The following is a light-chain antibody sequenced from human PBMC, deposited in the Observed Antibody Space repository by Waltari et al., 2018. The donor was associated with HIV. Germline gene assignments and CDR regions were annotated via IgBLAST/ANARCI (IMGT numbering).Light chain of an antibody. CDR1: SSDVGTYDY. V-gene: IGLV2-14*01. Sequence: QSALTQPASVSGSPGQSITISCTGTSSDVGTYDYVSWYQQHLGKAPKLIIYEVINRPSGVSNRFSGSKSANTASLTISGLQAEDEADYYCSSFTSTTTVVFGGGTRLTVL. CDR3: SSFTSTTTVV. J-gene: IGLJ2*01. CDR2: EVI.